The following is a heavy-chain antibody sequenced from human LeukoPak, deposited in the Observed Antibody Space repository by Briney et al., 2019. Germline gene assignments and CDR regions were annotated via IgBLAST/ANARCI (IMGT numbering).Heavy chain of an antibody. CDR2: IIPIFGTA. D-gene: IGHD6-6*01. CDR1: GCTFSSYD. CDR3: ASIGGLAARSYYYYMDV. V-gene: IGHV1-69*01. Sequence: SVKVSCKASGCTFSSYDISWVRQAPGQGLEWMGGIIPIFGTANYAQKFQGRVTITADESTSTAYMELSSLRSEDTAVYYCASIGGLAARSYYYYMDVWGKGTTVSVSS. J-gene: IGHJ6*03.